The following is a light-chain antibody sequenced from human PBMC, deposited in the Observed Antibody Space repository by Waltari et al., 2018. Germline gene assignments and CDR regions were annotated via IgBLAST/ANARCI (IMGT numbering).Light chain of an antibody. CDR3: QQYSSFST. J-gene: IGKJ1*01. CDR1: QTIRGW. Sequence: DIQMTQSPSMLSASVGARVPITCRASQTIRGWLAWYQLKPGLAPKLLIYDASNLGGGVPSRFSGSGFGTNFTLTISSLQPDDFATYYCQQYSSFSTFGLGTKV. V-gene: IGKV1-5*01. CDR2: DAS.